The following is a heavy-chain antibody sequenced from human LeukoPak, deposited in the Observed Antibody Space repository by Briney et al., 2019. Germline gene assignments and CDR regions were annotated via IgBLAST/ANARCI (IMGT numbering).Heavy chain of an antibody. V-gene: IGHV3-11*01. Sequence: GGSLRLSCAASGCTFSDYYMSWIRQAPGKGLEWVSYISSSGSTIYYADSVKGRFTISRDNAKNSLYLQMNSMRAEDTAVYYCARDGSSSWVYYYYYMDVWGKGTTVTVSS. CDR1: GCTFSDYY. CDR2: ISSSGSTI. CDR3: ARDGSSSWVYYYYYMDV. D-gene: IGHD6-6*01. J-gene: IGHJ6*03.